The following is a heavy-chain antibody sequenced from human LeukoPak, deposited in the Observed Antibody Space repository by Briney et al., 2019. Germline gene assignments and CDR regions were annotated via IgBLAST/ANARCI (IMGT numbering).Heavy chain of an antibody. V-gene: IGHV1-18*01. Sequence: ASVKVSCKASGYTFTSYGISWVRQAPGQGLEWMGWISAYNGNTNYAQKLQGRVTMTTDTSTSTAYMELRSLISDDTAVYYCARDQPLRGSTAFDYWGQGTLVTVSS. CDR1: GYTFTSYG. CDR3: ARDQPLRGSTAFDY. CDR2: ISAYNGNT. J-gene: IGHJ4*02. D-gene: IGHD2-15*01.